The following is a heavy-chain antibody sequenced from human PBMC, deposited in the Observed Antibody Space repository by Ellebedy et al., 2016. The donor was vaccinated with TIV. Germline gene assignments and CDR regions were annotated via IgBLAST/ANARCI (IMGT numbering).Heavy chain of an antibody. D-gene: IGHD6-19*01. CDR3: ARLHSSGWYIGYFQH. J-gene: IGHJ1*01. V-gene: IGHV5-51*01. CDR2: IYPGDSDT. CDR1: GYSFTSYW. Sequence: GESLKISXKGSGYSFTSYWIGWVRQMPGKGLEWMGIIYPGDSDTRYSPSFQGQVTISADKSISTAYLQWSSLKASDTAMYYCARLHSSGWYIGYFQHWGQGTLVTVSS.